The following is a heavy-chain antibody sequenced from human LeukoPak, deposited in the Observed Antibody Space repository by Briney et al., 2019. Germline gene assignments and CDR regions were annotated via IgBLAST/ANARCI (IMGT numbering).Heavy chain of an antibody. J-gene: IGHJ4*02. D-gene: IGHD3-16*01. CDR3: ARDLIPQRSFPEWDFDY. CDR1: GFTFSSYG. Sequence: GGSLRLSCAASGFTFSSYGMHWVRQAPGKGLEWVAVIWYDGSNKYYADSVKGRFTISRDNSKNTLYLQMNSLRAEDTAVYYCARDLIPQRSFPEWDFDYWGQGTLVTVSS. CDR2: IWYDGSNK. V-gene: IGHV3-33*01.